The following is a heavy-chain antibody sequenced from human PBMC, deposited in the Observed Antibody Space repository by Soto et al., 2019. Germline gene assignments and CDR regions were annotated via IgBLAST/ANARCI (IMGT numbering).Heavy chain of an antibody. V-gene: IGHV3-30-3*01. Sequence: GGSLRLSCAASGFTFSSYAMHWVRQAPGKGLEWVAVISYDGSNKYYADSVKGRFTISRDNSKDTLYLQMNSLRAEDTAVYYCARDLFGQYSSSSYYGMDVWGQGTTVTVSS. D-gene: IGHD6-6*01. J-gene: IGHJ6*02. CDR3: ARDLFGQYSSSSYYGMDV. CDR2: ISYDGSNK. CDR1: GFTFSSYA.